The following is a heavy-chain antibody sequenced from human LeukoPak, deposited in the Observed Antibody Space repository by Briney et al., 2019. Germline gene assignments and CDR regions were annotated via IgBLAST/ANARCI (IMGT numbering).Heavy chain of an antibody. CDR2: ISSSSSTI. CDR3: ARGEMDSSGWYVDY. J-gene: IGHJ4*02. Sequence: GGSLRLSCAASGFTFSSYSMNWVRQAPGKGLEWVSYISSSSSTIYYADSVKGRFTISRDNAKNSLYLQMNSLRAEDTAVYYCARGEMDSSGWYVDYWGRGTLVTVSS. D-gene: IGHD6-19*01. V-gene: IGHV3-48*04. CDR1: GFTFSSYS.